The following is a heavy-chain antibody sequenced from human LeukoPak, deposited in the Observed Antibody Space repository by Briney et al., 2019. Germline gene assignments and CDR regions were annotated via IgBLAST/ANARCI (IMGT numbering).Heavy chain of an antibody. V-gene: IGHV1-69*15. Sequence: SVEVSCKTSGGTFTSYAITWVRQAPGQGLEWMGKIIPVSGTTNYAQKFQGRVTFTADESTSTAYMELSSLRSEDTALYYCARKLRLGGNWFDPWGQGTLVTVSS. D-gene: IGHD1-26*01. CDR2: IIPVSGTT. J-gene: IGHJ5*02. CDR1: GGTFTSYA. CDR3: ARKLRLGGNWFDP.